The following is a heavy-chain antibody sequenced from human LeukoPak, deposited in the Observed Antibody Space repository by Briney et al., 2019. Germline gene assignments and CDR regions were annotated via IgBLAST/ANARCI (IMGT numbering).Heavy chain of an antibody. D-gene: IGHD2-2*01. J-gene: IGHJ6*03. CDR3: ARVTSHYYYYYMDV. Sequence: SETLSLTCTVSGGSISSGDYYWSWIRQPPGKGLEWIGYIYYSGSTYYNPSLKSRVTISVDTSKNQFSLKLSSVTAADTAVYYCARVTSHYYYYYMDVWGKGTTVTVSS. V-gene: IGHV4-30-4*08. CDR2: IYYSGST. CDR1: GGSISSGDYY.